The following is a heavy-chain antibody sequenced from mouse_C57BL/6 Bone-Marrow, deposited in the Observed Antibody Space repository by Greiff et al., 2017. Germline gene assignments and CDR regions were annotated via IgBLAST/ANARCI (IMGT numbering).Heavy chain of an antibody. CDR1: GYTFTSYW. CDR3: APLLPTGFDY. V-gene: IGHV1-69*01. Sequence: QVQLQQPGAELVMPGASVKLSCKASGYTFTSYWMHWVKQRPGHGLEWIGEIDPSDSYTNYNQKFKGKSTLTVDKSSSTAYMQLSSLTSEDSAVYYCAPLLPTGFDYWGQGTTLTVSS. J-gene: IGHJ2*01. D-gene: IGHD1-2*01. CDR2: IDPSDSYT.